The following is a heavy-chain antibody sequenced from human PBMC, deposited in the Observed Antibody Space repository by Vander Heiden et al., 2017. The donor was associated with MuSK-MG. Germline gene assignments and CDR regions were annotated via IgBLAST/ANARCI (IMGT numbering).Heavy chain of an antibody. CDR3: TKLSYYDSGSFDY. CDR1: GFKFASFA. CDR2: ITSGAEKT. D-gene: IGHD3-10*01. V-gene: IGHV3-23*04. J-gene: IGHJ4*01. Sequence: EVQLEESGGDLRQPGGSLRLSCAASGFKFASFAMGWVRQAPGKGLEWVATITSGAEKTHYADSVRGRLTISRDDFKTTIFLQMDSLRVEDTALYYCTKLSYYDSGSFDYWGHGTLVTVSS.